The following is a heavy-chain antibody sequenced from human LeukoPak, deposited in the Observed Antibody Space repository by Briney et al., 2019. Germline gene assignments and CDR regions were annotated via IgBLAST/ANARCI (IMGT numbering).Heavy chain of an antibody. V-gene: IGHV3-21*01. Sequence: PGGSLRLSCVDSGFTFSTYSMNWVRQAPGKGLEWVSSISSSSSYIYYGDSVKGRFTISRDNAKNSLYLQMNSLRAEDTAVYYCARVREAAAFDIWGQGTMVTVSS. CDR1: GFTFSTYS. CDR2: ISSSSSYI. J-gene: IGHJ3*02. D-gene: IGHD6-13*01. CDR3: ARVREAAAFDI.